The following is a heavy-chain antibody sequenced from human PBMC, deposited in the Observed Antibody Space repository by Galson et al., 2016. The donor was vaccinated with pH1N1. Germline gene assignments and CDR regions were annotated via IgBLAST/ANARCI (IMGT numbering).Heavy chain of an antibody. J-gene: IGHJ6*02. CDR1: GYTFTNYA. D-gene: IGHD3-16*01. CDR2: INTNTGNP. CDR3: AIDGDGRLHVGELFGGLYQYYGMDV. Sequence: SVKASCKASGYTFTNYAMNWVRQAPGQGLEWMGWINTNTGNPTYVQGFTGRFVFSLETSVSTAYLQISGLKAEDTAVYYCAIDGDGRLHVGELFGGLYQYYGMDVWGQGTTVTVSS. V-gene: IGHV7-4-1*02.